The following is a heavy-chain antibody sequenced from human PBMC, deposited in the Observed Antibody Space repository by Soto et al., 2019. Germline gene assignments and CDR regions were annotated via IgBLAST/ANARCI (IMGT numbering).Heavy chain of an antibody. Sequence: ASVKVSFKASGYTFTSYGISWVRQAPGQGLEWMGWMNPNSGNTGYAQKFQGRVTMTRNTSISTAYMELSSLRSEDTAVYYCARGYDFWSGYSQSTDYWGQGTLVTVSS. CDR1: GYTFTSYG. CDR2: MNPNSGNT. V-gene: IGHV1-8*02. J-gene: IGHJ4*02. CDR3: ARGYDFWSGYSQSTDY. D-gene: IGHD3-3*01.